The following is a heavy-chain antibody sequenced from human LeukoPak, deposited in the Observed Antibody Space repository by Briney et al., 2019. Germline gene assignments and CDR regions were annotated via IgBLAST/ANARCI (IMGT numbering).Heavy chain of an antibody. CDR2: ISYDGSNK. V-gene: IGHV3-30-3*01. Sequence: GRSLRLSCAASGFTFSSYAMHWVRQAPGKGLEWVAVISYDGSNKYYADSVKGRFTISRDNSKNTLYLQMNSLRAEDTAVYYCARDKLRAAAAYFQHWGQGTLVTVSS. J-gene: IGHJ1*01. D-gene: IGHD6-13*01. CDR1: GFTFSSYA. CDR3: ARDKLRAAAAYFQH.